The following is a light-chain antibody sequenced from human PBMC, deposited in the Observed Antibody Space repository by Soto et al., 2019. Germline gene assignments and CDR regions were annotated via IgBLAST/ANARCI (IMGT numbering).Light chain of an antibody. CDR1: QSIINW. J-gene: IGKJ1*01. CDR3: QQYFSYSLT. CDR2: DAS. Sequence: DIQMTQFPYTLSASLGDRVTISCRASQSIINWLAWYQQKPGKAPKLLISDASSLETGVPSRFSGSGSGTEFTLTISSLQPDDFATYYCQQYFSYSLTFGQGSKVDIK. V-gene: IGKV1-5*01.